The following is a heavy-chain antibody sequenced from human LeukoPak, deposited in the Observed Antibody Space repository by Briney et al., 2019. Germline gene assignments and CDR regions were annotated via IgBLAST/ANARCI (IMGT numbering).Heavy chain of an antibody. CDR3: AREYYYDSSGYPGY. CDR1: GFTFSDYY. J-gene: IGHJ4*02. CDR2: ISSSGSTI. V-gene: IGHV3-11*04. D-gene: IGHD3-22*01. Sequence: GGSLRLSCAASGFTFSDYYMSWIRQAPGKGLEWVSYISSSGSTIYYADSVKGRFTIPRDNAKNSLYLQMNSLRAEDTAVYYCAREYYYDSSGYPGYWGQGTLVTVSS.